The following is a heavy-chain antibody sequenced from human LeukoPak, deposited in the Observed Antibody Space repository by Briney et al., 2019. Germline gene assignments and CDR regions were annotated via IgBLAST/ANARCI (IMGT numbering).Heavy chain of an antibody. Sequence: GGSLRLSCAASGFTFSSYAMSWVRQAPGKGLEWVSGTSGSGGSTYYAGSVKGRFTISRDNSKNTLYLQMNSLRVEDTAVYYCTKNGGSQCYSHLDSWGQGTLVTVSS. CDR2: TSGSGGST. D-gene: IGHD2-15*01. V-gene: IGHV3-23*01. J-gene: IGHJ4*02. CDR1: GFTFSSYA. CDR3: TKNGGSQCYSHLDS.